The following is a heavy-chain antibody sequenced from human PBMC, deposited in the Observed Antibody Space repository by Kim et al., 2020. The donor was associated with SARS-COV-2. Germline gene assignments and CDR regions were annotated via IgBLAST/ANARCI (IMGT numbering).Heavy chain of an antibody. D-gene: IGHD1-7*01. J-gene: IGHJ4*02. Sequence: GGSLRLSCAASGFTFINYAMTWVRQAPGKGLEWLSVISDSGSVPFYTDSVKGRFTISRDNSKNTLYLQMNSLRVEDSALYYCAKGEGNYFRPVFDYWGQGTLVTVSS. CDR3: AKGEGNYFRPVFDY. CDR1: GFTFINYA. V-gene: IGHV3-23*01. CDR2: ISDSGSVP.